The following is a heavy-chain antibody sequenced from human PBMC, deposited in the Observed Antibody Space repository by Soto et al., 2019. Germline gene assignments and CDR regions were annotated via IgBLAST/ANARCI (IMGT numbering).Heavy chain of an antibody. Sequence: GASVKVSCKASGYTFTSYDINWVRQATGQGLEWMGWMNPNSGNTGYAQKFQGRVTMTRNTSISTAYMELSSLRSEDTAVYYCARAKRGIGYCSSTSCYPWFDPWGQGTLVTVSS. J-gene: IGHJ5*02. D-gene: IGHD2-2*03. CDR3: ARAKRGIGYCSSTSCYPWFDP. V-gene: IGHV1-8*01. CDR1: GYTFTSYD. CDR2: MNPNSGNT.